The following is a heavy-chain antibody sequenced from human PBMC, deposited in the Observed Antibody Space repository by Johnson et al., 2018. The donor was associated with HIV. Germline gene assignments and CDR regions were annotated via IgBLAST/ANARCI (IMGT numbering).Heavy chain of an antibody. V-gene: IGHV3-9*01. CDR3: AKERSSSWSWDALDS. Sequence: VQLVESGGGLVQPGRSLRLSCAASGFTFDDYAMHWVRQAPGKGLEWVSGISWNSGSIGYADSVKGRFTISRDNAKNSLYLQMNSLRAEDAAWYYCAKERSSSWSWDALDSWGQGTMVTVSA. J-gene: IGHJ3*02. CDR1: GFTFDDYA. D-gene: IGHD6-13*01. CDR2: ISWNSGSI.